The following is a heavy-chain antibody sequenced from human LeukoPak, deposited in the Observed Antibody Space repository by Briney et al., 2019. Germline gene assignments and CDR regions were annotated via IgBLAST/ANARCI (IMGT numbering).Heavy chain of an antibody. Sequence: PGGSLRLSCAASGFTFSTYAMTWVRQAPGKGLEWVSVISGSGDTTYYADSEKGRFTISRDNSKNSLYLQMNSLRAEDTAVYYCARALIGYYFDYWGQGTLVTVSS. V-gene: IGHV3-23*01. J-gene: IGHJ4*02. CDR2: ISGSGDTT. D-gene: IGHD2-8*01. CDR3: ARALIGYYFDY. CDR1: GFTFSTYA.